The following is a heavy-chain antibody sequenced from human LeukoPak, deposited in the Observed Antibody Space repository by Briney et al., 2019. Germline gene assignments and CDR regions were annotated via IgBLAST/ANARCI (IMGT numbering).Heavy chain of an antibody. CDR3: ARSQPGIIAPFDY. CDR1: GFTFSSYS. D-gene: IGHD1-14*01. Sequence: GGSLRLSCAASGFTFSSYSMNWVRQAPGKGLEWVSSISSSSSYIYYADSVKGRFTISRDNAKNSLYLQMNSLRAEDTAVYYCARSQPGIIAPFDYWGPGTLVTVSS. J-gene: IGHJ4*02. V-gene: IGHV3-21*01. CDR2: ISSSSSYI.